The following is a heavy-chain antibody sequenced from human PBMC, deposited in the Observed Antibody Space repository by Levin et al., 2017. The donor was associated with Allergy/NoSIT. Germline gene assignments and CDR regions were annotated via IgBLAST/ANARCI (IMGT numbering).Heavy chain of an antibody. CDR3: ARKGPANYFYYYMDV. CDR1: GSTFTSYD. V-gene: IGHV1-8*01. J-gene: IGHJ6*03. Sequence: GGSLRLSCKASGSTFTSYDINWVRQATGQGLEWMGWMNPNSGNTGYAQKFQGRVTMTTNTSISTAYMELSSLRSEDTAVYYCARKGPANYFYYYMDVWGKGTTVTVSS. CDR2: MNPNSGNT.